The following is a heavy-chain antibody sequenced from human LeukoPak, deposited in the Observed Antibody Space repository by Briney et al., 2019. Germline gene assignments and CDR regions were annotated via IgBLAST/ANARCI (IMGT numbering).Heavy chain of an antibody. Sequence: PSETLSLTCAVYGGSFSGYYWSWIRQPPGKGLEWIGEINHSGSTNYNPSLKSRVTISVDTSKNQFSLKLSSVTAADTAVYYCARLDSSGYPGEDAFDIWGQGTMATVSS. J-gene: IGHJ3*02. CDR2: INHSGST. CDR3: ARLDSSGYPGEDAFDI. CDR1: GGSFSGYY. V-gene: IGHV4-34*01. D-gene: IGHD3-22*01.